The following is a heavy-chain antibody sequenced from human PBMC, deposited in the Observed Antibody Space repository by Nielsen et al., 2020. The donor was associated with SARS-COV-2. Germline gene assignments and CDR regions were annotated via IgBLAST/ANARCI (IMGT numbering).Heavy chain of an antibody. CDR2: ISYDGSNK. J-gene: IGHJ6*02. V-gene: IGHV3-33*05. CDR1: GFTFSSYG. Sequence: GGSLRLSRAASGFTFSSYGMHWVRQAPGKGLEWVAVISYDGSNKYYADSVKGRFTVSRDNSKNTLFLQMNSPRAEDTAVYFCAREHSSGWQNYYYYGMDVWGQGTTVTVSS. CDR3: AREHSSGWQNYYYYGMDV. D-gene: IGHD6-19*01.